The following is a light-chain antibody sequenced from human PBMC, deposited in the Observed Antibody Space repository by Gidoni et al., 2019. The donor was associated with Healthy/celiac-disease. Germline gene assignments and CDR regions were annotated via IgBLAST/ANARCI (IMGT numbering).Light chain of an antibody. Sequence: DIQMTQSPSSLSASVGDRVTITCRGSQSSSSYLYWYQQKPEKAPKLMIYAASSLQGGVPSRFSGSGSGKYFTITISSLQHEDFATYYCQQTYSAPWTFGQGTKVEIK. CDR1: QSSSSY. V-gene: IGKV1-39*01. CDR2: AAS. J-gene: IGKJ1*01. CDR3: QQTYSAPWT.